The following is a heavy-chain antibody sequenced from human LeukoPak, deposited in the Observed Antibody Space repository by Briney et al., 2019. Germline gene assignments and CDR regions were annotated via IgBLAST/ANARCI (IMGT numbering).Heavy chain of an antibody. V-gene: IGHV5-10-1*01. J-gene: IGHJ4*02. Sequence: GESLKSSCKGSGYSFTSYWISWVRQMPGKGLVWMGRIDPSDSYTNYSPSFQGHVTISADKSISTAYLQWSSLKASDTAMYYCASNYGDYEGDFDYWGQGTLVTVSS. CDR1: GYSFTSYW. CDR2: IDPSDSYT. CDR3: ASNYGDYEGDFDY. D-gene: IGHD4-17*01.